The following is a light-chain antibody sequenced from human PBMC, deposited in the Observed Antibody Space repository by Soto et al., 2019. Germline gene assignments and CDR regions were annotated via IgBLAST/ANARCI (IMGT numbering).Light chain of an antibody. CDR1: ETINKY. J-gene: IGKJ1*01. Sequence: DIQMTQSPSSLSASIGDRVTITCRASETINKYLNWYQQKPGKPPKLLIYTASTLPSGVPSRFSGSRPGTNFTLTINSLQPEDFATYYCQQRYKTPQTFGQGTKVDIK. CDR3: QQRYKTPQT. CDR2: TAS. V-gene: IGKV1-39*01.